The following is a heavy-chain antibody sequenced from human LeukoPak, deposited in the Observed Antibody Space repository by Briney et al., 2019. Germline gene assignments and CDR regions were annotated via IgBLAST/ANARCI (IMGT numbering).Heavy chain of an antibody. Sequence: SETPSLTCTVSGGSISSGDYYWSWIRQPPGKGLEWIGYIYYSGSTYYNPSLKSRVTISVDTSKNQFSLKLSSVTAADTAVYYCARVKSYYFDYWGQGTLVTVSS. D-gene: IGHD4-23*01. CDR1: GGSISSGDYY. J-gene: IGHJ4*02. CDR3: ARVKSYYFDY. CDR2: IYYSGST. V-gene: IGHV4-30-4*08.